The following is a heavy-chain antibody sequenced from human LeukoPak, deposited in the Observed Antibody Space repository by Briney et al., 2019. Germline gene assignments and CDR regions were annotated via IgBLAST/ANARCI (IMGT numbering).Heavy chain of an antibody. CDR2: FYTSGNT. Sequence: PSETLSLTCTVSGGSISSGSYYWSWIRQPAGKGLEWIGRFYTSGNTNYNPSLKSRVTISIDTSKNQFSLKLGSVTAADTAVYYCARHRGWKDAFDIWGQGTMVTVSS. J-gene: IGHJ3*02. D-gene: IGHD1-1*01. CDR3: ARHRGWKDAFDI. CDR1: GGSISSGSYY. V-gene: IGHV4-61*02.